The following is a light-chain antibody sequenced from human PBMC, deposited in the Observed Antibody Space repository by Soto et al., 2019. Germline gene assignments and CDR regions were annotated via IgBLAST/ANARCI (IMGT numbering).Light chain of an antibody. CDR2: EVS. V-gene: IGLV2-8*01. CDR3: NSHAGGNNFVV. J-gene: IGLJ1*01. CDR1: SSDVGGYNY. Sequence: QSVLTQPPSASGSPGQSVTISCTGTSSDVGGYNYVSWYKQHPGKAPELIIYEVSKRPSGVPDRFSGSKSGNTASLTVSGLQAEDEADYYCNSHAGGNNFVVFGTGTKVT.